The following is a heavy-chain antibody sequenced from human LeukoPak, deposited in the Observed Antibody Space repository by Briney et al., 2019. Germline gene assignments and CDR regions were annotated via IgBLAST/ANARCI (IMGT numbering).Heavy chain of an antibody. J-gene: IGHJ4*02. CDR2: IYSGGST. V-gene: IGHV3-66*01. CDR3: ARAGTQSPATYFDY. Sequence: GGSLRLSCAASGFTVSSNYMSWVRQAPGKGLEWVSVIYSGGSTYYADSVKGRFTISRGNSKNTLYLQMNSLRAEDTAVYYCARAGTQSPATYFDYWGQGTLVTVSS. CDR1: GFTVSSNY. D-gene: IGHD3-10*01.